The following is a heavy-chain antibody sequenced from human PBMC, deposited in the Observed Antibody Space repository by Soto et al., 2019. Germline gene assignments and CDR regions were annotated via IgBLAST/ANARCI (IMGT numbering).Heavy chain of an antibody. CDR3: AKDAAIAVAGTYGLDV. CDR1: GFTFSDYD. CDR2: ISWNSGSI. D-gene: IGHD6-19*01. V-gene: IGHV3-9*01. J-gene: IGHJ6*02. Sequence: GGSLRLSCAASGFTFSDYDMHWIRQAPGKGLEWVSGISWNSGSIGYADSVKGRFTISRDNAKNSLYLQMNSLRAEDTALYYCAKDAAIAVAGTYGLDVWGQGTTVTVSS.